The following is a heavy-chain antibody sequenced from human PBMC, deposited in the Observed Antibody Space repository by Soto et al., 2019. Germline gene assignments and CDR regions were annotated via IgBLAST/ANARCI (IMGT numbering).Heavy chain of an antibody. J-gene: IGHJ4*02. CDR1: GDSISSGGYY. D-gene: IGHD6-19*01. CDR3: AKATTNGGWFNPFDS. Sequence: SETLSLTCTVSGDSISSGGYYWTWIRQHPGKGLEWIGYIYSRGSTYYNPSLKSRITISRDTSKNQFYLRLSSVTADDTAVYYCAKATTNGGWFNPFDSWGQGALVTVSS. CDR2: IYSRGST. V-gene: IGHV4-31*03.